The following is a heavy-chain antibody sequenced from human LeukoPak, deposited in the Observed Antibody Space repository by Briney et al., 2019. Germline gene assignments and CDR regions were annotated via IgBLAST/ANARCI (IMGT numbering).Heavy chain of an antibody. Sequence: SETLSLTCAVYGGSFSGYYWSWIRQPPGKGLEWIGEIKHSRSTNYNPSLKSRVTISVDTSKNQFSLKLSSVTAADTAVYYCARGTFAMIVVVSMAFDIWGQGTMVTVSS. J-gene: IGHJ3*02. CDR1: GGSFSGYY. D-gene: IGHD3-22*01. CDR2: IKHSRST. CDR3: ARGTFAMIVVVSMAFDI. V-gene: IGHV4-34*01.